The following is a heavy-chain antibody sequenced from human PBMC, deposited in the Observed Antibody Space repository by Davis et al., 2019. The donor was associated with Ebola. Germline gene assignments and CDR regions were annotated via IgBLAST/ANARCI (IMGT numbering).Heavy chain of an antibody. J-gene: IGHJ3*02. D-gene: IGHD3-16*01. Sequence: MPSETLSLTCALSGGSVSSASHYWSWIRQPPGKGLEWIGYMYYSGSPNYNPSLNSRVTISVDTSKNQFSLKLTSVTAADTAVYYCARIQGGDDAFDIWGQGTMVSVSS. CDR2: MYYSGSP. CDR1: GGSVSSASHY. V-gene: IGHV4-61*01. CDR3: ARIQGGDDAFDI.